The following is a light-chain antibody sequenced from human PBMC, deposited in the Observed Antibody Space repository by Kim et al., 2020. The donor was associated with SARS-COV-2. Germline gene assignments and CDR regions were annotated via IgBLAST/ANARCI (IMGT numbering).Light chain of an antibody. V-gene: IGLV3-21*03. CDR3: QVWDVITVHVV. CDR1: SIGDKG. Sequence: SYELTQPPSVSAAPGMTAKITCGGDSIGDKGVHWYQQRPGQAPILVVYDDDDRPSGIPGRFSGSNSGNTATLTISGVEAGDEADYYCQVWDVITVHVVFG. J-gene: IGLJ3*02. CDR2: DDD.